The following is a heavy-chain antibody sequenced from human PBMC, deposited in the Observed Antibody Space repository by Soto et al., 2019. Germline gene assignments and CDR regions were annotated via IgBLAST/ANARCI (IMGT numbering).Heavy chain of an antibody. V-gene: IGHV1-18*01. CDR2: ISAYNGNT. Sequence: QVQLVQSGAEVKKPGASVKVSCKASGYTFTSYGISWVRQAPGQGLEWMGWISAYNGNTNYAQKLQGRVTMTTHTATSTAYMELRSLRSDDTAVYYCARDSYDKRLNDAFDIWGQGTMVTVSS. CDR3: ARDSYDKRLNDAFDI. D-gene: IGHD3-22*01. J-gene: IGHJ3*02. CDR1: GYTFTSYG.